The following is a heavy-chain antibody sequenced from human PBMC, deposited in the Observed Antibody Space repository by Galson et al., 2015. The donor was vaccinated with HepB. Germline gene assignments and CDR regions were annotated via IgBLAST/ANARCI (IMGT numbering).Heavy chain of an antibody. V-gene: IGHV3-15*01. D-gene: IGHD2-8*02. CDR3: ATIGGAGGPFDY. J-gene: IGHJ4*02. Sequence: SLRLSCAASGFTFSNAWMSWVRQAPGRGLEWVGRIKSKTDGGTTDYAAPVKGRFTISRDDSKNTLYLQMNSLRAEDTAVYYCATIGGAGGPFDYWGQGTLVTVSS. CDR1: GFTFSNAW. CDR2: IKSKTDGGTT.